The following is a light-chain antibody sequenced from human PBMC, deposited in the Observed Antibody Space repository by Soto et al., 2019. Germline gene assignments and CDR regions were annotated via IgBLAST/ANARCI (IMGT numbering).Light chain of an antibody. J-gene: IGKJ4*01. V-gene: IGKV3-20*01. CDR1: QSVSSNY. Sequence: EIVLTQSPGTLSLSPGERATLSCRASQSVSSNYLAWYQQKPGQAPRLLIYGASSGATGIPDRFSGSGSGTDFTLTISRLEPEDFAVYYCQQYGRLPLTFGGGTKVEIK. CDR3: QQYGRLPLT. CDR2: GAS.